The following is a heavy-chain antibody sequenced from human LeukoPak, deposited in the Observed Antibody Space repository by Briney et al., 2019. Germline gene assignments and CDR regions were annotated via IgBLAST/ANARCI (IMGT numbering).Heavy chain of an antibody. CDR2: RIAVFPAP. CDR3: AGSDA. J-gene: IGHJ5*02. CDR1: GGTFSTYP. V-gene: IGHV1-69*05. Sequence: GASVKVSCKASGGTFSTYPIYWVRQAPGQGLEWMGGRIAVFPAPNYAQKFQGRITVTTDESTATAYMELSSLRSDDTAVYYCAGSDAWGQGTLVTVSS.